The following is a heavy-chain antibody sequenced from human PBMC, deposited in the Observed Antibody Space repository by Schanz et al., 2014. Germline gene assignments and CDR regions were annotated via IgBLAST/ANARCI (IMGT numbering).Heavy chain of an antibody. Sequence: QVHLVQSGAEVHKPGASVKVSCKASGYTLSAYSLHWVRQAPGQGLEWMGWISPYNGNTNYAQKVQGRVTMTTDTSTGTAYMELRSLRSDDTAVYYCARDRRRYCSTASCLHDNWFDPWGQGTLVIVSS. CDR1: GYTLSAYS. J-gene: IGHJ5*02. D-gene: IGHD2-2*01. CDR3: ARDRRRYCSTASCLHDNWFDP. CDR2: ISPYNGNT. V-gene: IGHV1-18*01.